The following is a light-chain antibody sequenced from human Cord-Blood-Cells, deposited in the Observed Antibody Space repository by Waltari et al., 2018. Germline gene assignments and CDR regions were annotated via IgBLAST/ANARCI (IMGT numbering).Light chain of an antibody. CDR2: DVS. CDR1: SSAVGGYNY. V-gene: IGLV2-14*01. Sequence: QSALTQPASVSGSPGQSITISCTGTSSAVGGYNYVSWYQQHPGKAPKLMIYDVSNRPSGVSNRFSGSKSGNTASLTISGLQAEDEADYYCSSYTCSSTHFGGGTKLTVL. CDR3: SSYTCSSTH. J-gene: IGLJ2*01.